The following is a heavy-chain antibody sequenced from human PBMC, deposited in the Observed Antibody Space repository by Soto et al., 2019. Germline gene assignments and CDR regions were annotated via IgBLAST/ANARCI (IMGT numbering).Heavy chain of an antibody. V-gene: IGHV3-30*04. CDR3: ARGGAVGIQVWPPGFRCFDH. J-gene: IGHJ4*02. CDR2: LSYDGKNE. CDR1: GFILSNYA. D-gene: IGHD5-18*01. Sequence: QVQLVESGGGVVQPGRSLRLSCVASGFILSNYAMHWVRQSPGKGLEWVAVLSYDGKNEYYADSVKGRCTISRDNSKKTVYRQMSSRRVEAAGVYYFARGGAVGIQVWPPGFRCFDHWGQGTLV.